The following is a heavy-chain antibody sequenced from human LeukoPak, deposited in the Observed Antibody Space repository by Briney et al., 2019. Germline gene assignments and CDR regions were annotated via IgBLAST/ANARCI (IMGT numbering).Heavy chain of an antibody. Sequence: ASVKVSCKASGGTFSSYAISWVRQAPGQGLEWMGRIIPILGIANYAQKFQGRVTITADKSTSTAYMELSSLRSEDTAVYYCARDPVSYGPTNYYYYYMDVWGKGTTVTVSS. CDR1: GGTFSSYA. CDR3: ARDPVSYGPTNYYYYYMDV. V-gene: IGHV1-69*04. CDR2: IIPILGIA. J-gene: IGHJ6*03. D-gene: IGHD5-18*01.